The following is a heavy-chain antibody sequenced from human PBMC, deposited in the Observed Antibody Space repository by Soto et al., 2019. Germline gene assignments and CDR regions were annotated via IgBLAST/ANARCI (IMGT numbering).Heavy chain of an antibody. CDR2: ISYDGSNK. CDR1: GFTFSSYA. Sequence: QVQLVESGGGVVQPGRSLRLSCAASGFTFSSYAMHWVRQAPGKGLEWVAVISYDGSNKYYADSVKGRFTISRDNSKNTLYLQMNSLRAEDTAVYYCARDLSEYYGMDVWGQGTTVTVSS. CDR3: ARDLSEYYGMDV. V-gene: IGHV3-30-3*01. J-gene: IGHJ6*02.